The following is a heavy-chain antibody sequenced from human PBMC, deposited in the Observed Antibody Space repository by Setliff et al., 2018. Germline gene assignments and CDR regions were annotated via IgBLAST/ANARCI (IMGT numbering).Heavy chain of an antibody. CDR3: ATRIEGYSYGHHYFDY. CDR2: IYHTGST. CDR1: GGSISSSSYY. V-gene: IGHV4-39*07. J-gene: IGHJ4*02. D-gene: IGHD5-18*01. Sequence: SETLSLTCTVSGGSISSSSYYWGWIRQPPGKGLEWIGSIYHTGSTYYNPSLKSRVTISVDTSKNQFSLKLSSVTAADTAVYYCATRIEGYSYGHHYFDYWGQGTLVTVSS.